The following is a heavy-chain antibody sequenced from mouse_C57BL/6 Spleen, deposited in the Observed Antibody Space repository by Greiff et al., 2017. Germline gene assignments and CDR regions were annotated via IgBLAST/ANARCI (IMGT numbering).Heavy chain of an antibody. CDR3: ARGSYEYDDGYYAMDY. D-gene: IGHD2-4*01. J-gene: IGHJ4*01. Sequence: QVQLQQPGAELVKPGASVKLSCKASGYTFTSYWMHWVKQRPGRGLEWIGRIDPNSGGTKYNEKFKSKATLTVDKPSSPAYMQLSSLTSEDSAVYYCARGSYEYDDGYYAMDYWGQGTSVTVSS. CDR2: IDPNSGGT. CDR1: GYTFTSYW. V-gene: IGHV1-72*01.